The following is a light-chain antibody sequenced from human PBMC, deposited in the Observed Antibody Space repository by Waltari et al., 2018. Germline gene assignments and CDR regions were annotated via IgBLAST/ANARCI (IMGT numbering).Light chain of an antibody. CDR2: AEA. J-gene: IGKJ4*01. Sequence: CWPSQSISSNFNWDQKKPRTGHKLLIYAEARLTSGVPSRFSGSGTGTDITLTISSRQPEDDATDDCQQRYSNIAHNFGGETKVEIK. CDR3: QQRYSNIAHN. V-gene: IGKV1-39*01. CDR1: QSISSN.